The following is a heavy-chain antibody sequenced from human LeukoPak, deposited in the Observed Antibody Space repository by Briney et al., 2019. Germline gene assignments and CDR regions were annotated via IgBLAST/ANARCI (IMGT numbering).Heavy chain of an antibody. CDR1: GFTFSNAW. Sequence: GGSLRLSCAASGFTFSNAWMNWVRQAPGKGLEWDARVKSKAVGETTSYAAPVKGRFSISRDDSRDVVYLQMNSLETEDTAVYYCATCNGDCYFNFWGQGTLVTVSS. V-gene: IGHV3-15*01. D-gene: IGHD2-21*02. J-gene: IGHJ4*02. CDR3: ATCNGDCYFNF. CDR2: VKSKAVGETT.